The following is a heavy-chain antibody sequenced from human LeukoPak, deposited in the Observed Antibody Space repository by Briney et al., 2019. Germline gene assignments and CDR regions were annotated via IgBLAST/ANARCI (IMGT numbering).Heavy chain of an antibody. CDR1: GFTFSSYS. V-gene: IGHV3-21*01. J-gene: IGHJ4*02. D-gene: IGHD3-10*01. CDR3: ARSPRSMVRGVITHDY. Sequence: GGSLRLSCAASGFTFSSYSMNWVRQVPGKGLEWVSSISSSSSYIYYADSVKGRFTISRDNAKNSLYLQMNSLRAEDTAVYYCARSPRSMVRGVITHDYWGQGTLVTVSS. CDR2: ISSSSSYI.